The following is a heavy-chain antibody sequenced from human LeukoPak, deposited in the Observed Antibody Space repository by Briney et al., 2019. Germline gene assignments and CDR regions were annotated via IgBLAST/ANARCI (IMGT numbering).Heavy chain of an antibody. CDR1: GFTFSSYS. D-gene: IGHD2-2*01. V-gene: IGHV3-21*01. CDR3: ARDSSTSFLYWFDP. J-gene: IGHJ5*02. Sequence: PGGSLRLSCAASGFTFSSYSMNWVRQAPGKGLEWVSSISSRSSYIYYADSVKGRFTISRDNAKNSLYLQMNSLRAEDTAVYYCARDSSTSFLYWFDPWGQGTLVTVSS. CDR2: ISSRSSYI.